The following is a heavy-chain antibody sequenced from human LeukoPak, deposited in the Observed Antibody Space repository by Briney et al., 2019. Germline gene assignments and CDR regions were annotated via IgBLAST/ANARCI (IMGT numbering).Heavy chain of an antibody. J-gene: IGHJ4*02. D-gene: IGHD1-26*01. V-gene: IGHV3-64D*09. Sequence: GGSRTLAWPPSGFTFSNDAMSWVRQAPGKGLECLSAISSNGGSTYYADSVKGRFTISRDTSKNTLYLQMRSLRAKDTAVYYCVKGHLVWELGDYFDYWGQGTLVTVSS. CDR2: ISSNGGST. CDR3: VKGHLVWELGDYFDY. CDR1: GFTFSNDA.